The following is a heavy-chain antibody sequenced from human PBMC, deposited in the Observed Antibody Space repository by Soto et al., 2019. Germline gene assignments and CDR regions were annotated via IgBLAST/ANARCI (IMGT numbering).Heavy chain of an antibody. J-gene: IGHJ3*02. CDR2: IYYSGST. CDR1: CGSISNYY. CDR3: ARHPVVTAPYAAFYI. Sequence: SETLSVTCTVSCGSISNYYWSWIRQPPGKGLEWIGYIYYSGSTYYNPSLKRRVTISIDTSKNQFSLKLSSVTAADTAVYYCARHPVVTAPYAAFYIWGEGTMVTVAS. D-gene: IGHD2-21*02. V-gene: IGHV4-59*08.